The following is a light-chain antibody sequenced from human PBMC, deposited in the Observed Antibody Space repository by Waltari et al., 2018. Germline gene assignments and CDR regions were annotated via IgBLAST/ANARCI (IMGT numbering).Light chain of an antibody. CDR3: QQYYSRRT. CDR1: QSLLYNSNDKNY. Sequence: DIVMTQSPDSLAVSLVERATISCKSSQSLLYNSNDKNYLAWYQQKPGQLPKLLIYWASTRHSGVPDRFSGSGSATDFTLTISSLQAEDVAVYYCQQYYSRRTFGQGTKVEIK. V-gene: IGKV4-1*01. CDR2: WAS. J-gene: IGKJ1*01.